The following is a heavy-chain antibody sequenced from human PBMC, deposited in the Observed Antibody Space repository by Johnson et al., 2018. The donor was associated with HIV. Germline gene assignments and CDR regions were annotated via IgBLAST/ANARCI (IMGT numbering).Heavy chain of an antibody. D-gene: IGHD2-8*01. Sequence: VQLVESGGGLVQPGGSLRLSCAASGFTFSIHTMHWVRQAPGKGLEYVSAISSNGGSTYYANSVKGRFTISRDNAKNSLYLQMNSLRAEDTAVYYCAAGYAMASDAFDIWGQGTMVTVSS. CDR3: AAGYAMASDAFDI. V-gene: IGHV3-64*01. J-gene: IGHJ3*02. CDR1: GFTFSIHT. CDR2: ISSNGGST.